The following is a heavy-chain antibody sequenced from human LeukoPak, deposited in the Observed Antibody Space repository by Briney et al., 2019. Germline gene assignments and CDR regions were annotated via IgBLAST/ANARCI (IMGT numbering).Heavy chain of an antibody. CDR3: ASNHAFDI. CDR1: GGSISSGSYY. J-gene: IGHJ3*02. CDR2: IYTSGST. V-gene: IGHV4-61*02. Sequence: PSETLSLTCTVSGGSISSGSYYWSWIRQPAGKGLEWIGRIYTSGSTNYNPSLKSRVTISVDTSKNQFSLKLSSVTAADTAVYYCASNHAFDIWGQGTMVTVSS.